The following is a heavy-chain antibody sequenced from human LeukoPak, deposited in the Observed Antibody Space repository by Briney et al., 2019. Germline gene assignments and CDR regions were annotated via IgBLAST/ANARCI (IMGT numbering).Heavy chain of an antibody. CDR2: IYYSGIT. Sequence: PSETLSLTCTVFGGSISSYYWTWIRQPPGKGLEWTGYIYYSGITNYNPSLKSRVTISVDRSNNQFSLKLSSVTTADTAVYYCARAHRIGGWYFDLWGRGTLVTVSS. J-gene: IGHJ2*01. D-gene: IGHD1-26*01. CDR3: ARAHRIGGWYFDL. V-gene: IGHV4-59*01. CDR1: GGSISSYY.